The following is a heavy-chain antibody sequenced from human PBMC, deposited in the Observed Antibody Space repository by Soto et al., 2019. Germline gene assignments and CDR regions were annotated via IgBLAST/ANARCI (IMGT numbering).Heavy chain of an antibody. Sequence: QMHLQQSGPGLVKPSETLSLTCTVAGSSMSSSAYYWGWIRQPPGKGLEWIGSVYYTGITDYKSSLESRVSISADTSKNQFSLRLTSLSAADTAIYFCARQGRPGYCTGGNCYPTFDIWGPRTMVTVSS. CDR3: ARQGRPGYCTGGNCYPTFDI. J-gene: IGHJ3*02. D-gene: IGHD2-15*01. CDR1: GSSMSSSAYY. V-gene: IGHV4-39*01. CDR2: VYYTGIT.